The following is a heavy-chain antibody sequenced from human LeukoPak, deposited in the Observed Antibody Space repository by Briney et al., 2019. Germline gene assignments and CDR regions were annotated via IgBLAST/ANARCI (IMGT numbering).Heavy chain of an antibody. V-gene: IGHV4-59*01. CDR3: ARGTGYCSGGSCS. Sequence: SETLSLTCTVSGGSISSYYWSWIRQPPGKGLEWIGYIYYSGSTNYNPSLKSRVTISVDTSKNQFSLKPSSVTAADTAVYYCARGTGYCSGGSCSWGQGTLVTVSS. CDR2: IYYSGST. D-gene: IGHD2-15*01. CDR1: GGSISSYY. J-gene: IGHJ5*02.